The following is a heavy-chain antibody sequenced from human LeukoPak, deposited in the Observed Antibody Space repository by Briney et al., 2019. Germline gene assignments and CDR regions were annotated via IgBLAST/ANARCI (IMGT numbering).Heavy chain of an antibody. CDR1: GYTFTSHY. V-gene: IGHV1-46*01. J-gene: IGHJ4*02. CDR2: INPSGGST. D-gene: IGHD1-26*01. Sequence: GASVKVSCKASGYTFTSHYMHWVRQAPGQGLEWMGIINPSGGSTSYAQKFQGRVTMTRDTSTSTVYMELSSLRSEDTAVYYCARDARIQWELRRFDYWGQGTLVTVSS. CDR3: ARDARIQWELRRFDY.